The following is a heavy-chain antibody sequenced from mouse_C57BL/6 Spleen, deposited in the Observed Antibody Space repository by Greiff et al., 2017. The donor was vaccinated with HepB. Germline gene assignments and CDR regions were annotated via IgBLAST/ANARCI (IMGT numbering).Heavy chain of an antibody. CDR3: ARVLRHYFDY. V-gene: IGHV1-53*01. CDR2: LTPLHVCT. CDR1: GYTFPSSC. J-gene: IGHJ2*01. Sequence: QVQLQQPGTDLVPPGASVTLSCTASGYTFPSSCLHWLPQKPGPGLALIVPLTPLHVCTNYNEKFKSKATLAVDKSSSTAYMQLSSLTSEDSAVYYCARVLRHYFDYWGQGTTLTVSS. D-gene: IGHD1-2*01.